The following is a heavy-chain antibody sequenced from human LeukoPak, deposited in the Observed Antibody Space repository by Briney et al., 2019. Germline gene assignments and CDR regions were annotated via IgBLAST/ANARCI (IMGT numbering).Heavy chain of an antibody. CDR3: AREWGIAAAGTRRFDP. D-gene: IGHD6-13*01. CDR1: GYTFTGYY. V-gene: IGHV1-2*02. Sequence: ASVKVSCKASGYTFTGYYMHWVRQAPGQGLEWMGWINPNSGGTNYAQKFQGRVTMTRDTSISTAYMELSRLRSDDTAVYYCAREWGIAAAGTRRFDPWGQGTLVTVSS. CDR2: INPNSGGT. J-gene: IGHJ5*02.